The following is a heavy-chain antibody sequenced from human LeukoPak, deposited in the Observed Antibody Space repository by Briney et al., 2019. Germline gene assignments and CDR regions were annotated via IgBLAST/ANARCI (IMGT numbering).Heavy chain of an antibody. Sequence: PGGSLRLSCAASGFTFSTYEMSWVRQAPGKGLEWVAYIKQDGSEKYYVDSVKGRFTISRDNAKNSLYLQVNSLRAEDTAVYYCGGSGDNNYYYMDVWGKGTTVTVSS. CDR3: GGSGDNNYYYMDV. D-gene: IGHD2-15*01. V-gene: IGHV3-7*01. CDR2: IKQDGSEK. CDR1: GFTFSTYE. J-gene: IGHJ6*03.